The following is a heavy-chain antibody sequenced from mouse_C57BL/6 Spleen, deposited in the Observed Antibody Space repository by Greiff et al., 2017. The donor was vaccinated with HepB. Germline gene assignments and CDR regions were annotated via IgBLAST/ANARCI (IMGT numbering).Heavy chain of an antibody. D-gene: IGHD2-4*01. V-gene: IGHV7-3*01. CDR3: ARFLYDYHYFDY. Sequence: DVMLVESGGGLVQPGGSLSLSCAASGFTFSDYYMSWVRQPPGKALEWLGFIRNKANGYTTEYSASVKGRFTISRDNSQSILYLQMNALRAEDSATYYCARFLYDYHYFDYWGQGTTLTVSS. CDR1: GFTFSDYY. J-gene: IGHJ2*01. CDR2: IRNKANGYTT.